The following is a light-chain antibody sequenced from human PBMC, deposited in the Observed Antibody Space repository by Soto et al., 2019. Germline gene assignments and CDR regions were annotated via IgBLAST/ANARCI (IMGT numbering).Light chain of an antibody. V-gene: IGLV1-47*01. Sequence: QSVLTQPPSASWTPGQRVTISCSGSSSNIGSNYVYWYQQLPGTAPKLLIDRNNQRPSGVPDRFPGSKSGTSASLAISGLPSEDEADYYCAAWDDSLSGQVFGGGTKLTVL. J-gene: IGLJ2*01. CDR3: AAWDDSLSGQV. CDR2: RNN. CDR1: SSNIGSNY.